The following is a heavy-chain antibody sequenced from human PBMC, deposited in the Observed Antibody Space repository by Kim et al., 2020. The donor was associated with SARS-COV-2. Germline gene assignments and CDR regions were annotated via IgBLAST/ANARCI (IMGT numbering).Heavy chain of an antibody. Sequence: GGSLRLSCAASGLTFSGYSMNWVRQAPGKGLEWVSYISSSTSTIYYTDSVKGRFTISRDHAKNSLYLQMNSLRDEDTAVYFCARGGYGSGTYTPNYFDS. CDR2: ISSSTSTI. D-gene: IGHD3-10*01. V-gene: IGHV3-48*02. J-gene: IGHJ5*01. CDR1: GLTFSGYS. CDR3: ARGGYGSGTYTPNYFDS.